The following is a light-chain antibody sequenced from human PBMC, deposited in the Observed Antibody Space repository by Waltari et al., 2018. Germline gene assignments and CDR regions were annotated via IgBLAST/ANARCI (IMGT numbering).Light chain of an antibody. Sequence: DIQMTQSPSTLPASVGDRVTITCRASQSISSWLAWFQKKPGKAPKLLIYKATTLESGVPSRFSGSGSGTEFTLTITSLQPDDFATYYCQQYNSHLLTFGGGTKVEIK. J-gene: IGKJ4*01. CDR3: QQYNSHLLT. CDR2: KAT. CDR1: QSISSW. V-gene: IGKV1-5*03.